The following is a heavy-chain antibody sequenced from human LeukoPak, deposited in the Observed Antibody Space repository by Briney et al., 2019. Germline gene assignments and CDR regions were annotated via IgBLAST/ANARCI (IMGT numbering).Heavy chain of an antibody. CDR2: MNPNSGNT. V-gene: IGHV1-8*01. CDR1: GYTFTSYD. D-gene: IGHD3-22*01. J-gene: IGHJ4*02. Sequence: ASMKVSCKASGYTFTSYDINWVRQATGQGLEWMGWMNPNSGNTGYAQKFQGRVTMTRNTSISTAYMELSSLRSEDTAVYYCARAATYYYDSSGYGGEDYWGQGTLVTVSS. CDR3: ARAATYYYDSSGYGGEDY.